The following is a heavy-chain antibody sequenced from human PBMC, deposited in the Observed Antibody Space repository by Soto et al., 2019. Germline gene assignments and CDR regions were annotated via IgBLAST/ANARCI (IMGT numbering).Heavy chain of an antibody. D-gene: IGHD3-16*01. CDR2: IYWDDDK. V-gene: IGHV2-5*02. Sequence: QITLKESGPTLVKPTQTLTLTCTFSGFSLSTSGVGVGWIRQPPGKALEWLALIYWDDDKRYSPSLKSRLTXXXXXXKXXXVXXXXXXXPVXXXXXXXAXXAXHXITFGGVGVTGYDYWGQGTLVTVSS. CDR3: AXXAXHXITFGGVGVTGYDY. J-gene: IGHJ4*02. CDR1: GFSLSTSGVG.